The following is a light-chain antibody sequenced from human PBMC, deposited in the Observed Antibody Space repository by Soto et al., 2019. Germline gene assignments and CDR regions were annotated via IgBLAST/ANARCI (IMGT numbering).Light chain of an antibody. J-gene: IGKJ5*01. CDR2: DAS. CDR3: QQRSNWPPIT. V-gene: IGKV3-11*01. Sequence: EIVLTQSPATLSLSPGERATLSCRASQSVSSYLAWYQQKPGQAPRLLIYDASNRATGIPARFSGSGSGTDFTLTISSLEPEDFAVYYCQQRSNWPPITFGQGKRLDIK. CDR1: QSVSSY.